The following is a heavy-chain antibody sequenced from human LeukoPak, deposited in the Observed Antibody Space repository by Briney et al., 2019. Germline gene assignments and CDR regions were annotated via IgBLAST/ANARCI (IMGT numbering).Heavy chain of an antibody. CDR2: ISAYNGNT. J-gene: IGHJ4*02. CDR3: ARPVWFGESLLFDY. Sequence: ASVKVSYKASGYTFTSYGIRWVRQAPGQGLEWMGWISAYNGNTNYAQKLQGRVTMTTDTSTSTAYMELRSLRSDDTAVYYCARPVWFGESLLFDYWGQGTLVTVSS. V-gene: IGHV1-18*01. CDR1: GYTFTSYG. D-gene: IGHD3-10*01.